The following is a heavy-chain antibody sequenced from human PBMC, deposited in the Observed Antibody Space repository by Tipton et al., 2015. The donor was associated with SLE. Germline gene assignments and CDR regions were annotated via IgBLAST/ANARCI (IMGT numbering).Heavy chain of an antibody. CDR1: GGSFSGYY. D-gene: IGHD3-16*01. CDR3: AREGGSFDWYFDL. Sequence: LRLSCAVYGGSFSGYYWSWIRQPPGKGLEWIGEINHSGSTNYNPSLKSRATISVDTSKNQFSLKLSSVTAADTAVYYCAREGGSFDWYFDLWGRGTLVTVSS. CDR2: INHSGST. J-gene: IGHJ2*01. V-gene: IGHV4-34*01.